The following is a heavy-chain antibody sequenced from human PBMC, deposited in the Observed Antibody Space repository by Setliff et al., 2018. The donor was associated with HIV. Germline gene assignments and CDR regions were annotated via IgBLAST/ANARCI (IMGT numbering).Heavy chain of an antibody. CDR3: ARDVEHMMDV. Sequence: GASVKVSCKASGDTFSNVLITWVRQAPGQGLEWMGWISTDSDETSYAQNLQGRVTMTTDTSTSKAYMELRRLTLDDTAVYYCARDVEHMMDVWRQVTTVTVSS. CDR1: GDTFSNVL. CDR2: ISTDSDET. V-gene: IGHV1-18*01. J-gene: IGHJ6*02.